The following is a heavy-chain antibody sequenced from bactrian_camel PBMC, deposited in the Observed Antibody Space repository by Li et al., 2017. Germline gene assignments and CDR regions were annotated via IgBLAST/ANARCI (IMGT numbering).Heavy chain of an antibody. Sequence: HVQLVESGGGSVQAGGSLRLSCAASGYTAVINYMGWIRQSPGNEREVLAAIGSDGSTNYADSVKGRFTIAKDNAKNTMYLQMNSLKPEDTAMYYCAAARMPVCRLLTNWYDDWGQGTQVTVS. J-gene: IGHJ4*01. V-gene: IGHV3S53*01. D-gene: IGHD3*01. CDR1: GYTAVINY. CDR3: AAARMPVCRLLTNWYDD. CDR2: IGSDGST.